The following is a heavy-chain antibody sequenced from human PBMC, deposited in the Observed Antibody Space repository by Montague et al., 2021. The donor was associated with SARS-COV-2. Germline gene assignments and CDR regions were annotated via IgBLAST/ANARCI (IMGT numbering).Heavy chain of an antibody. CDR3: AKGGERITMIVVVITLADFDY. J-gene: IGHJ4*02. V-gene: IGHV3-23*01. CDR1: GFTFSSYA. Sequence: SLRLSCAASGFTFSSYAMNWVRQAPGKGLEWVSGISDSGGSTYYTDSVKGRFTISRDNSKNTLYLQMNSLRAEDTAVYYCAKGGERITMIVVVITLADFDYWGQGTLVTVSS. CDR2: ISDSGGST. D-gene: IGHD3-22*01.